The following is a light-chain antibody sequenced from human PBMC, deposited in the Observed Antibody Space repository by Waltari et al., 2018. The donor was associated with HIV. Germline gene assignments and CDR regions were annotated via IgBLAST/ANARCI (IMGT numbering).Light chain of an antibody. Sequence: QSALTQPASVSGSPGQSITISCTGTSSDVGGYKYDSWYQQYPGNSPKLIIYDVTNRPSGVSNRFSGSKSGNTASLTISGLQAEDEADYYCCSYTSSITGRVFGTGTKVTVL. CDR1: SSDVGGYKY. V-gene: IGLV2-14*03. J-gene: IGLJ1*01. CDR3: CSYTSSITGRV. CDR2: DVT.